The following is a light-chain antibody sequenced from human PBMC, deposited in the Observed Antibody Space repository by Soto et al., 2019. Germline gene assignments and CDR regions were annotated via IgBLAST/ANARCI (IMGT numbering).Light chain of an antibody. V-gene: IGKV3-11*01. CDR2: DTS. CDR3: QQRSNWQYT. CDR1: QSVSSY. J-gene: IGKJ2*01. Sequence: EIVLTQSPATLSLSPGERATLSCRASQSVSSYSAWYQHKPCQAPRLLTYDTSNRATGIPARFSGSRTGTDFTLTITGLEPEDFAVYYCQQRSNWQYTFGLGTRLEIK.